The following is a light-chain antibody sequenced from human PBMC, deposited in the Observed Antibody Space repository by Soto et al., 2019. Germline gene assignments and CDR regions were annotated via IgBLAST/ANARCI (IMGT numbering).Light chain of an antibody. Sequence: QSALTQPRSVSGSPGQSVTISCTGTSNDVGGYDYVSWYQQYPCKAPTYILYDVTKRPSGVPDRFSGSKSGNTASLTISGLQADDEADYYCCSYAGNYTFFGGGTKLTVL. CDR3: CSYAGNYTF. CDR2: DVT. J-gene: IGLJ2*01. CDR1: SNDVGGYDY. V-gene: IGLV2-11*01.